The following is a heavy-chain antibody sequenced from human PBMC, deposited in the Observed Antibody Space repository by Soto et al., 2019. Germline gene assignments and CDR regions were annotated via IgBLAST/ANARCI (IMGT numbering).Heavy chain of an antibody. CDR1: GGSFSGYY. V-gene: IGHV4-34*01. CDR3: ARESRRRYCSGGSCYSAAWFDP. D-gene: IGHD2-15*01. J-gene: IGHJ5*02. CDR2: INHSGST. Sequence: PSETLSLTCAVYGGSFSGYYWSRIRQPPGKGLEWIGEINHSGSTNYNPSLKSRVTISVDTSKNQFSLKLSSVTAADTAVYYCARESRRRYCSGGSCYSAAWFDPWGQGTLVTVSS.